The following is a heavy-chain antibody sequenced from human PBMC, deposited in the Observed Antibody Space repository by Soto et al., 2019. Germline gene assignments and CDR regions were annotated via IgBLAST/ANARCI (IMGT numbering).Heavy chain of an antibody. CDR1: GGSISSGGYY. CDR3: ARDGDPPGVHAY. CDR2: IYYSGST. Sequence: QVQLQESGPGLVKPSQTLSLTCTVSGGSISSGGYYWSWIRQHPGKGLEWIGYIYYSGSTYYNPSLTSRVTISVDTSKNQFSLKLSSVTAADTAVYYCARDGDPPGVHAYWGQGTLVTVSS. V-gene: IGHV4-31*03. D-gene: IGHD3-10*01. J-gene: IGHJ4*02.